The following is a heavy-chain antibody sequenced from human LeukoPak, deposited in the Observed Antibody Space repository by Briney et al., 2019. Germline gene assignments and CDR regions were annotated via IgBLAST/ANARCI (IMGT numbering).Heavy chain of an antibody. Sequence: SETLSLTCTVSGGSISSSSYYWGWIRQPPGKGLEWIGSIYYSGSTYYNLSLKSRVTISVDTSKNQFSLKLSSVTAADTAVYYCARQRVFGVVIDYWGQGTLVTVSS. CDR1: GGSISSSSYY. CDR3: ARQRVFGVVIDY. D-gene: IGHD3-3*01. CDR2: IYYSGST. V-gene: IGHV4-39*01. J-gene: IGHJ4*02.